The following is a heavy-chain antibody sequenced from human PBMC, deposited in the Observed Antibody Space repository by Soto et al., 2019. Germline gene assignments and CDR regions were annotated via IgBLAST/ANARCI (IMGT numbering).Heavy chain of an antibody. V-gene: IGHV3-33*01. CDR2: IWYDGRNK. J-gene: IGHJ6*02. CDR3: ARDSYGMDV. Sequence: QVQLVESGGGVVQPGRSLRLSCAPSGFAFSSYAMHWVRQAPGKGLEWVALIWYDGRNKYYADSVKGRFTISRDNSKNTLYLQMNSLRAEDTAVYYCARDSYGMDVWGQWTTVTASS. CDR1: GFAFSSYA.